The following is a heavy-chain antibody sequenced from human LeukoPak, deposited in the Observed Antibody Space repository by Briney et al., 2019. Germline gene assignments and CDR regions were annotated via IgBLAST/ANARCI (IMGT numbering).Heavy chain of an antibody. CDR2: ISPYNGNT. Sequence: ASVKVSCKASGYSFTSYGISWVRQAPGQGLEWMGWISPYNGNTNYAQKLQGGVTMTTDTSTSTAYMELRSLRSDDTAVYYCARDQYYYGSGSYHYYYYYGMDVWGRGTTVTVSS. CDR3: ARDQYYYGSGSYHYYYYYGMDV. CDR1: GYSFTSYG. D-gene: IGHD3-10*01. V-gene: IGHV1-18*01. J-gene: IGHJ6*02.